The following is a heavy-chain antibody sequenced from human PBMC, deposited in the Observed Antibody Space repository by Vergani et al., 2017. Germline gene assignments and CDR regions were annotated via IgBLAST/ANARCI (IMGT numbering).Heavy chain of an antibody. CDR1: GGSITSSCYY. CDR3: ARTESFILRYFHWAL. CDR2: IYHSGGA. V-gene: IGHV4-39*01. Sequence: QLHLQESGPGLVKPSETLSLTCTVSGGSITSSCYYWGWIRQPPGKGLEWIGNIYHSGGAYYNPSLKGRVTISVDTSKNQFSLEVSSVTAADPAIYFCARTESFILRYFHWALWGQGTLVTVSS. J-gene: IGHJ4*02. D-gene: IGHD3-9*01.